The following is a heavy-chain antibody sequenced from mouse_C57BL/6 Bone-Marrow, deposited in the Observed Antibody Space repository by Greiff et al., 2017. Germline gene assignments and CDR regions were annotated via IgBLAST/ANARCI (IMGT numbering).Heavy chain of an antibody. V-gene: IGHV1-85*01. CDR2: IHPRDGST. CDR3: ARLECDGSGGGWYFDY. Sequence: QVQLQQSGPELVKPGASVKLSCKASGYTFTSYDIHWVKQRPGQGLEWIGWIHPRDGSTKYNEKFKGKATLTVDTSSSTAYMELPSLTSVDSAVYVCARLECDGSGGGWYFDYWGTGTTVTVSA. J-gene: IGHJ1*03. D-gene: IGHD1-3*01. CDR1: GYTFTSYD.